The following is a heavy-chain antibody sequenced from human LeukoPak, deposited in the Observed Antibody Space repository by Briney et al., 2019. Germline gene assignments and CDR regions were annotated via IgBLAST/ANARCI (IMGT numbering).Heavy chain of an antibody. CDR1: GYTFTSYY. J-gene: IGHJ4*02. CDR3: ARDRSPRHYYDTRDYHGAADY. D-gene: IGHD3-22*01. Sequence: GASVKVSCKASGYTFTSYYMHWVRQAPGQGLEWMGWISGYNGYAKYAQRLQGRVTMTTDTSTSTTYMELRSLRSADTAVYYCARDRSPRHYYDTRDYHGAADYWGQGTLVTVFS. CDR2: ISGYNGYA. V-gene: IGHV1-18*04.